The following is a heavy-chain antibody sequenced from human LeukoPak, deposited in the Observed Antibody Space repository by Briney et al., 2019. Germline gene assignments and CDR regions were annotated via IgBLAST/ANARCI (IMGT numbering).Heavy chain of an antibody. CDR3: ARVGGSGWPRGKFDY. CDR1: GGSISSYY. V-gene: IGHV4-59*12. Sequence: PSETLSLTCTVSGGSISSYYWSWIRQPPGKGLEWIGTIYYTGSTFYNPSLKSRVTISLDTSKNQFSLRLNSVTAADTAVYYCARVGGSGWPRGKFDYWGQGTLVTVSS. J-gene: IGHJ4*02. D-gene: IGHD6-19*01. CDR2: IYYTGST.